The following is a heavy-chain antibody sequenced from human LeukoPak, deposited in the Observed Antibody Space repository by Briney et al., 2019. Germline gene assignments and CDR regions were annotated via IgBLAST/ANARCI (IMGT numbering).Heavy chain of an antibody. CDR2: INPSGGST. J-gene: IGHJ4*02. Sequence: ASVKVSCKASGYTFTSYYMHWVRQAPGQGLEWMGIINPSGGSTSYAQKFQGRVTTTTDTSTSTAYMELRSLRSDDTAVYYCARDLTHRRNYDNSGYQIVPALWGQGTLVTVSS. D-gene: IGHD3-22*01. CDR3: ARDLTHRRNYDNSGYQIVPAL. CDR1: GYTFTSYY. V-gene: IGHV1-46*01.